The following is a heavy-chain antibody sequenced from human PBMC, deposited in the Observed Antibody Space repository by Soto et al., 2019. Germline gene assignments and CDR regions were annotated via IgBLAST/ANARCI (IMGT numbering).Heavy chain of an antibody. CDR1: GGSISSSNW. V-gene: IGHV4-4*02. J-gene: IGHJ4*02. CDR3: AGIATYYYDSSGYDY. D-gene: IGHD3-22*01. CDR2: IYHSGST. Sequence: SETLSLTCAVSGGSISSSNWWSWVRQPPGKGLEWIREIYHSGSTNYNPSLKSRVTISVDKSKNQFSLKLSSVTAADTAVYYCAGIATYYYDSSGYDYWGQGTLVTVSS.